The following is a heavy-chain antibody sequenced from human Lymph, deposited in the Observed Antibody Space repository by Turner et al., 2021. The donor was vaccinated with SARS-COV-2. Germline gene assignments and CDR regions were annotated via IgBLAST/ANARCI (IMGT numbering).Heavy chain of an antibody. V-gene: IGHV3-21*01. CDR2: ISSSSSYM. CDR3: ARDIPTTADYFDY. CDR1: GFTFSNYS. Sequence: EVQLVESGGGLVKPGGSLRLSCAASGFTFSNYSMNCVRQAPGKGLGWISSISSSSSYMYYADSVKGRFTISRDDAKNSLYLQMNSLRAEDTAVYYCARDIPTTADYFDYWGQGTLVTVSS. D-gene: IGHD4-17*01. J-gene: IGHJ4*02.